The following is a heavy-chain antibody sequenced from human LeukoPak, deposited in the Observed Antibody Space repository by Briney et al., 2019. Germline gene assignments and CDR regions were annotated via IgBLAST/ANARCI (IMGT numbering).Heavy chain of an antibody. V-gene: IGHV1-24*01. J-gene: IGHJ6*02. CDR1: GYTFTDLS. CDR3: ATRTPLIRGIIRTYFYLGMDV. D-gene: IGHD3-10*01. CDR2: FDCEDRDT. Sequence: GASVNVSCKVSGYTFTDLSIYWVRQAPGKGLEWMGSFDCEDRDTIYAPKFQDRFTMTVDTSTDTAYMELNSMRSEDTAVYYCATRTPLIRGIIRTYFYLGMDVWGQGTTVIVSS.